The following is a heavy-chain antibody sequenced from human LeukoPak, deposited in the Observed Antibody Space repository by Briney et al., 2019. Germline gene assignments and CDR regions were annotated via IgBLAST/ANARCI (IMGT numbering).Heavy chain of an antibody. Sequence: GGSLRLSCAASGFTFSNYPMTWVRQVPGKGLEWVSAVSGDGGTTIYADSVKGRFTISRDNSKNTLYLQMNSLRAEDTAVYYCAKRYSGSSGLYNFDYWGQGTLVTVSS. D-gene: IGHD1-26*01. V-gene: IGHV3-23*01. CDR2: VSGDGGTT. CDR1: GFTFSNYP. J-gene: IGHJ4*02. CDR3: AKRYSGSSGLYNFDY.